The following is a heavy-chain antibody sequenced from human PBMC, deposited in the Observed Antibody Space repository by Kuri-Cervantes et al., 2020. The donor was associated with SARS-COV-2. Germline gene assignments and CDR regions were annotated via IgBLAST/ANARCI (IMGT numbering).Heavy chain of an antibody. J-gene: IGHJ5*01. D-gene: IGHD2-2*01. CDR1: GHTNYY. CDR3: ARERAYCSSVSCYGSDS. V-gene: IGHV1-46*01. CDR2: FDPNTHNT. Sequence: ASVKVSCKASGHTNYYIHWVRQAPGHGLEWVGMFDPNTHNTISAQRFQGRVTMTRDTSTSTFYMELSSLRSEDTAVYYCARERAYCSSVSCYGSDSWGRGTLVTVSS.